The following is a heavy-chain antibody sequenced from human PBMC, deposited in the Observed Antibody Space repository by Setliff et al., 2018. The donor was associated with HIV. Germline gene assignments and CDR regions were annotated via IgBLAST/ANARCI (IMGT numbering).Heavy chain of an antibody. V-gene: IGHV4-34*01. J-gene: IGHJ4*02. D-gene: IGHD1-1*01. CDR2: INHSGST. CDR3: ARRPPLTTGREYYFDF. Sequence: SETLSLTCAVYGGSFSGYYWSWIRQPPGKGLEWIGEINHSGSTNYNPSLKSRVTISVDTSKNQFSLKLSSVTAADTAVYYCARRPPLTTGREYYFDFWGQGTLVTVSS. CDR1: GGSFSGYY.